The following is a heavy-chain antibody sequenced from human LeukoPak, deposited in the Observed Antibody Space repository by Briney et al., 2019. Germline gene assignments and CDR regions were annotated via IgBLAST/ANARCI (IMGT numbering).Heavy chain of an antibody. CDR3: AKEVTMIVVDDPGDY. CDR2: IWSDGSNK. D-gene: IGHD3-22*01. V-gene: IGHV3-33*06. CDR1: GFTFSNYG. Sequence: GGSLRLSCAASGFTFSNYGMHWVRQAPGKGLEWVTLIWSDGSNKYYVDSVKGRFTISRDNSKNTLYLQMNSLRAEDTAVYYCAKEVTMIVVDDPGDYWGQGTLVTVSS. J-gene: IGHJ4*02.